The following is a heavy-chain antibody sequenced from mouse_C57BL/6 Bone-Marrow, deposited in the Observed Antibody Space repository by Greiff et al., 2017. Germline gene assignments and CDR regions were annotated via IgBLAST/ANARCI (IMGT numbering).Heavy chain of an antibody. V-gene: IGHV1-5*01. CDR3: TRSSYYPLDYAMDY. D-gene: IGHD2-12*01. CDR2: IYPGNSDT. CDR1: GYTFTSYW. Sequence: VQLQQSGTVLARPGASVKMSCKTSGYTFTSYWMHWVKQRPGQGLEWIGAIYPGNSDTSYNQKFKGKAKLTAVTSASTAYMELSSLTNEDAAVYYCTRSSYYPLDYAMDYWGQGTSVTVSS. J-gene: IGHJ4*01.